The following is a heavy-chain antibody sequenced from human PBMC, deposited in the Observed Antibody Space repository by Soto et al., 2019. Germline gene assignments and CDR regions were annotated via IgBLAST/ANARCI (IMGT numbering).Heavy chain of an antibody. D-gene: IGHD3-16*01. CDR3: AEVGPSAPGRYYYCGRDV. CDR2: ISSSGGST. CDR1: GFTFSSYA. V-gene: IGHV3-23*01. J-gene: IGHJ6*02. Sequence: GGSLRLSCAASGFTFSSYAMSWVRQAPGKGLEWVSAISSSGGSTYYADSVKGRFTISRDNSKNTLYLQMNSLRAEDTAVYYCAEVGPSAPGRYYYCGRDVWGQGTTVTVSS.